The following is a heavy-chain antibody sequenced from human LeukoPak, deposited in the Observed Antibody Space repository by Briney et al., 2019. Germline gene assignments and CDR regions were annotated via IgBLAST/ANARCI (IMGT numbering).Heavy chain of an antibody. CDR2: ISGSGGST. Sequence: GGSLRLSCAASGFTFSSYAMSWVRQAPGKGMEWVSAISGSGGSTYYADSVKGRFTISRDNSKNTLYLQMNSLRAEDTAVYYCAKDSSPKLVYYGMDVWGQGTTVTVSS. J-gene: IGHJ6*02. D-gene: IGHD6-13*01. CDR1: GFTFSSYA. CDR3: AKDSSPKLVYYGMDV. V-gene: IGHV3-23*01.